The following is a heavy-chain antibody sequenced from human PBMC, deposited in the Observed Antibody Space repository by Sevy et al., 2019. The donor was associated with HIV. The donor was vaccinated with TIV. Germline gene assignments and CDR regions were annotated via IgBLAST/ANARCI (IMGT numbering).Heavy chain of an antibody. J-gene: IGHJ6*02. CDR1: GFTFSSYA. D-gene: IGHD5-12*01. CDR2: ISGSGGST. Sequence: GGSPRLSCAASGFTFSSYAMSWVRQAPGKGLEWVSAISGSGGSTYYADSVKGRFTISRDNSKNTLYLQMNSLRAEDTAVYYCAKDGKRGYSSYYYYGMDVWGQGTTVTVSS. V-gene: IGHV3-23*01. CDR3: AKDGKRGYSSYYYYGMDV.